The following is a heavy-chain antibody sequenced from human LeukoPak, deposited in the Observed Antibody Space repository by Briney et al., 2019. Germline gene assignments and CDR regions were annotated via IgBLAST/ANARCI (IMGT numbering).Heavy chain of an antibody. CDR3: AKSRPAGPGAYFDN. CDR2: ISYGSDR. Sequence: PGRSLRLSCAASGFTFSNYGVHWVRKAPGKGLEWVAVISYGSDRYYAASVQGRFTIAKDNSKNTLSLEMNSLTPEDTAVYYCAKSRPAGPGAYFDNWGQGTLVAASS. J-gene: IGHJ4*02. V-gene: IGHV3-30*18. CDR1: GFTFSNYG. D-gene: IGHD6-19*01.